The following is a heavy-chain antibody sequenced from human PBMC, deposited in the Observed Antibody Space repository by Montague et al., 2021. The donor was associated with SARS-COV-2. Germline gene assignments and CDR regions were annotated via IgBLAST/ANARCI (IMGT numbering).Heavy chain of an antibody. D-gene: IGHD3-22*01. CDR1: GDSIRSSGYY. CDR3: ASPTYYYDRWSSDAFDT. Sequence: SETLSLTCTVSGDSIRSSGYYWGWIRQPPGKGLEWIGSVYYSGSTNYNPSLKSRVTISVDTSKNQFSLELSSVTAADTAVYYCASPTYYYDRWSSDAFDTWGQGTLVTVSS. CDR2: VYYSGST. J-gene: IGHJ3*02. V-gene: IGHV4-39*01.